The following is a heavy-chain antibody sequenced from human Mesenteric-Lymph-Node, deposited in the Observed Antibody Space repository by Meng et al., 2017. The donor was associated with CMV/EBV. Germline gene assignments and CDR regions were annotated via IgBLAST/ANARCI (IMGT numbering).Heavy chain of an antibody. CDR2: IRYDGSNK. CDR3: AKEMNVYYDSSGYYLPLGY. J-gene: IGHJ4*02. Sequence: GGSLRLSCAASGFIFSSYSMNWVRQAPGKGLEWVAFIRYDGSNKYYADSVKGRFTISRDNSKNTLYLQMNSLRAEDTAVYYCAKEMNVYYDSSGYYLPLGYWGQGTLVTVSS. D-gene: IGHD3-22*01. V-gene: IGHV3-30*02. CDR1: GFIFSSYS.